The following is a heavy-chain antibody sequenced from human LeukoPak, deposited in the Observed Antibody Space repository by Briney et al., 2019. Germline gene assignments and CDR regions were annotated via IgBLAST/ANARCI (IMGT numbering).Heavy chain of an antibody. Sequence: GRSLRLSCAASGFTFSSYAMHWVRQAPGKGLEWVAVISYDGSNKYYADSVKGRFTISRDNSKNTLYLQMNSLRAEDTAVYYCATTAMATGAFDIWGQGTMVTVSS. J-gene: IGHJ3*02. D-gene: IGHD5-18*01. CDR3: ATTAMATGAFDI. CDR2: ISYDGSNK. V-gene: IGHV3-30-3*01. CDR1: GFTFSSYA.